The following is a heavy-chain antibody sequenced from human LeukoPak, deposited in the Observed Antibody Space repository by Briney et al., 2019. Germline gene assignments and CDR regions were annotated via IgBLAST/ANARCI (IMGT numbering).Heavy chain of an antibody. CDR3: ARATYCGGDCYDWSFDL. D-gene: IGHD2-21*02. V-gene: IGHV4-4*07. Sequence: PSETLSLTCTVSGGSISSYHWSWIRQSAGKGLEWIGRIYTSGSTIYNPSLKSQITMSIDTSKNQISPKMSSVTAADTAVYYCARATYCGGDCYDWSFDLWGRGTLVTVSS. CDR1: GGSISSYH. J-gene: IGHJ2*01. CDR2: IYTSGST.